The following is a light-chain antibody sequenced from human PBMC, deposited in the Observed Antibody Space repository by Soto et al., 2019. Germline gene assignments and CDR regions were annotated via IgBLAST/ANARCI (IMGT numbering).Light chain of an antibody. CDR3: CSYACDIRWV. CDR2: EVS. Sequence: QSVLTQPASVSGSLGQSITISCTGTSSDVGNYNLVSWYQYHPVRAPKLMIYEVSKRPSGVSNRFSGSKSDNTAFLTISGLQAEDEADYYCCSYACDIRWVFGGGTKLTVL. V-gene: IGLV2-23*02. J-gene: IGLJ3*02. CDR1: SSDVGNYNL.